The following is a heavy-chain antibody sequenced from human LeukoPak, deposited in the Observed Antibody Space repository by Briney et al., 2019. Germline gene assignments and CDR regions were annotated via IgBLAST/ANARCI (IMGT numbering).Heavy chain of an antibody. D-gene: IGHD2-2*01. Sequence: ASVKVSCKASGYTFTSYGISWVRQAPGQGLEWMGWISAYNGNTNYAQKLQGRVTMTTDTSTSTAYVELRSLRSDDTAVYYCARAPDCSSTSCYSGTFDYWGQGTLVTVSS. V-gene: IGHV1-18*01. CDR2: ISAYNGNT. J-gene: IGHJ4*02. CDR1: GYTFTSYG. CDR3: ARAPDCSSTSCYSGTFDY.